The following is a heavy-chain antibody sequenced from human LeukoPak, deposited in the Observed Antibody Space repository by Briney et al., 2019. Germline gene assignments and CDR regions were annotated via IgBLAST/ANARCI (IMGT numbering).Heavy chain of an antibody. D-gene: IGHD7-27*01. J-gene: IGHJ4*02. CDR3: ARGETGDLSIDY. CDR2: ISSSSSYI. Sequence: GGSLRLSCAASGFTFSSYSMNWVRQAPGKGLEWVSSISSSSSYIYYADSVKGRFTISRDNAKNSLYLQMNSLRAEDTAVYYCARGETGDLSIDYWGQGTLVTVSS. V-gene: IGHV3-21*01. CDR1: GFTFSSYS.